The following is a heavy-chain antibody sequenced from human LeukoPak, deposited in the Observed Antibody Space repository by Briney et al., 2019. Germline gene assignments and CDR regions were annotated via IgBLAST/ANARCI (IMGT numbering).Heavy chain of an antibody. J-gene: IGHJ4*02. CDR3: ASNPYSSEADYFDY. CDR1: GYSISSGYY. V-gene: IGHV4-61*01. D-gene: IGHD6-25*01. CDR2: IYYSGST. Sequence: SETLSLTCTVSGYSISSGYYWGWIRQPPGKGLEWIGYIYYSGSTNYNPSLKSRVTLSVDTSKNQFSLKLSSVTAADMAVYYCASNPYSSEADYFDYWGQGTLVTVSS.